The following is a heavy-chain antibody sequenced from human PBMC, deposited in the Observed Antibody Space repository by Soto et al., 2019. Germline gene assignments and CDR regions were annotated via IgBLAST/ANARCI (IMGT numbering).Heavy chain of an antibody. CDR2: IKTDGSAA. J-gene: IGHJ4*02. V-gene: IGHV3-74*01. CDR1: GFTFDSHW. Sequence: VESGGALVQPGGSLRLSCAASGFTFDSHWMHWVRQAPGEGLVWVSRIKTDGSAAAYADSVKGRFTISRDNTKNTLYLQMNSLRAEDTAVYFCVRESGVAADCWGQGTLVTVS. D-gene: IGHD6-19*01. CDR3: VRESGVAADC.